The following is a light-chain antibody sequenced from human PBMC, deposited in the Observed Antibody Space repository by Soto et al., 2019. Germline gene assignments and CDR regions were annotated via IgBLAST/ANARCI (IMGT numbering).Light chain of an antibody. V-gene: IGKV1-5*03. J-gene: IGKJ1*01. CDR2: KAS. CDR3: QHYNCYSEA. CDR1: QTISSW. Sequence: DIQMTQSPSTLSGSVGDRVTITCRASQTISSWLAWYQQKPGKAPKLLIYKASTLKSGVPSRFSGSGSGTEFTLTISSLQLDDFATYYCQHYNCYSEAFGQGTKVDI.